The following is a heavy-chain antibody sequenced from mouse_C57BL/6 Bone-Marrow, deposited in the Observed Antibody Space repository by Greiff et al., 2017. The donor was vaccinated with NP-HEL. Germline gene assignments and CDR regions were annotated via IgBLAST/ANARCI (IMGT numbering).Heavy chain of an antibody. CDR1: GYSFTGYY. J-gene: IGHJ2*01. V-gene: IGHV1-42*01. CDR3: ARFPWRY. CDR2: INPSTGGT. Sequence: EVKLQESGPELVKPGASVKISCKASGYSFTGYYMNWVKQSPEKSLEWIGEINPSTGGTTYNQKFKAKATLTVDKSSSTAYMQLKSLTSEDSAVYYCARFPWRYWGQGTTLTVSS.